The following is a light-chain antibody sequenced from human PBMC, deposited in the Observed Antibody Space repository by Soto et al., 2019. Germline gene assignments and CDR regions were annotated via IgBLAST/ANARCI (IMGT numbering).Light chain of an antibody. CDR2: DAS. J-gene: IGKJ2*01. Sequence: DIPMTQSPSTLSASVGDRVTITCRASQSISSWLAWYQKKPGKAPKLLIYDASSLESVVPSRFSGSGSGTESTLTISSLQPDDFATYDGEQYNSYLYTFGQGTKLVIK. CDR3: EQYNSYLYT. CDR1: QSISSW. V-gene: IGKV1-5*01.